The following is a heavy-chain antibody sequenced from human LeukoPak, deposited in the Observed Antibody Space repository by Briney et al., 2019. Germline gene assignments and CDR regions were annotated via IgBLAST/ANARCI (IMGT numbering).Heavy chain of an antibody. V-gene: IGHV4-4*02. D-gene: IGHD2-2*01. CDR3: TGYDIPYTFEF. J-gene: IGHJ4*02. CDR2: IIHSGNT. Sequence: SGTLSLTCAVSGDSISRGTWWTWVRQSPGKGLPWIGDIIHSGNTNYNPSLRSRLTISLDKSRNQFSLKLNSVTAADTAVYYCTGYDIPYTFEFWGQGTLVTVSS. CDR1: GDSISRGTW.